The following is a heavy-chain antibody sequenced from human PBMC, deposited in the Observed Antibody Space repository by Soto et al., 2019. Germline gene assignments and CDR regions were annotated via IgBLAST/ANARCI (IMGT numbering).Heavy chain of an antibody. CDR2: DHHSGTA. CDR3: ARGVNYESHGVDGFDV. V-gene: IGHV4-30-4*01. CDR1: GGSISSSDYY. J-gene: IGHJ3*01. Sequence: LCGGSISSSDYYWSWIRQSPGMGLEWIGSDHHSGTADHNPSLRDRVTISLDTSENQFSLRLSSVTAADTAVYYCARGVNYESHGVDGFDVWGQGTLVAVSS. D-gene: IGHD3-22*01.